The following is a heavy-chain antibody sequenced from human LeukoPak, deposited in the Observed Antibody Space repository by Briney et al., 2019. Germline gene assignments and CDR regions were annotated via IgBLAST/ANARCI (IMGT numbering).Heavy chain of an antibody. J-gene: IGHJ4*02. D-gene: IGHD3-10*01. CDR2: IDWDDDK. CDR3: ARIRTPYGSGSYYNFD. CDR1: GFSLSTSGMC. Sequence: SGPTLVNPTPTLTLTFTFSGFSLSTSGMCVSWIRQPPGKALEWLARIDWDDDKYYSTSLKTRLTISKDTSKNQVVLTMTNMDPVDTATYYCARIRTPYGSGSYYNFDWGQGTLVTVSS. V-gene: IGHV2-70*11.